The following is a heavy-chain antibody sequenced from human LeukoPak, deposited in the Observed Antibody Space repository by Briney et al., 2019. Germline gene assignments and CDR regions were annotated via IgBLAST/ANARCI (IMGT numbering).Heavy chain of an antibody. J-gene: IGHJ4*02. Sequence: ASVKVSCKASGYTFTSYDINCVRQATGQGLEWMGWMNPNSGNTGYAQNFQGRVTITRNTSISTAYMELSSLRSEDTAVYYCARGCLSYVWGSYRYFDYWGQGTLVTVSS. D-gene: IGHD3-16*02. V-gene: IGHV1-8*03. CDR1: GYTFTSYD. CDR2: MNPNSGNT. CDR3: ARGCLSYVWGSYRYFDY.